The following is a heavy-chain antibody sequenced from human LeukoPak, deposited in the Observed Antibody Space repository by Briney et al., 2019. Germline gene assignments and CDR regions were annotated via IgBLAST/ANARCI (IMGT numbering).Heavy chain of an antibody. J-gene: IGHJ4*02. D-gene: IGHD1-26*01. CDR1: GYTLTGYY. CDR3: ARSPSGSYSEGFDY. Sequence: ASVKVSCKASGYTLTGYYMHWVRQAPGQGLEWMGWINPNSGGTNYAQKFQGRVTMTRDTSISTAYMELSRLRSDDTAVYYCARSPSGSYSEGFDYWGQGTLVTVSS. CDR2: INPNSGGT. V-gene: IGHV1-2*02.